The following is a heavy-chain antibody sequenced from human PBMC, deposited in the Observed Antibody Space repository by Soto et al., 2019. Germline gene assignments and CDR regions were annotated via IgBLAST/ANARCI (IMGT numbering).Heavy chain of an antibody. J-gene: IGHJ4*02. D-gene: IGHD1-26*01. V-gene: IGHV4-39*01. Sequence: QLQLQESGPGLVKPSETLSLTCTVSGGSISSSSYYWGWIRQPPGKGLEWIGSIYFSGSTYYNPSLKSQVTISVDTSKNQFSLKLSSVTAADTAVYYCAAIVLGATIDYWGQGTLVTVSS. CDR2: IYFSGST. CDR3: AAIVLGATIDY. CDR1: GGSISSSSYY.